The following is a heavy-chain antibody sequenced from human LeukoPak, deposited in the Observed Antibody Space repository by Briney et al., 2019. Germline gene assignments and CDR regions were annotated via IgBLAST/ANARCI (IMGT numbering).Heavy chain of an antibody. J-gene: IGHJ4*02. CDR3: ARGCSSGSCYSSSHY. Sequence: PGGSLRLSCAASGFTYSRYAMSWVRQAPGKGLEWVSVISASGGSTYYAESVKGRFTISRDNSKNTLYLQMNSLRAEDTAVYYCARGCSSGSCYSSSHYWGQGSLVTVAS. D-gene: IGHD2-15*01. V-gene: IGHV3-23*01. CDR1: GFTYSRYA. CDR2: ISASGGST.